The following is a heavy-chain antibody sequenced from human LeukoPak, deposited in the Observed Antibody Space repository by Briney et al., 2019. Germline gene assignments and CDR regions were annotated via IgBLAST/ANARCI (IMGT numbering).Heavy chain of an antibody. J-gene: IGHJ3*01. CDR1: GYSFNNYW. V-gene: IGHV5-51*01. D-gene: IGHD3-10*01. CDR3: ARQGGSGTFGAFNV. CDR2: IHPGDSDI. Sequence: GESLKISCQGSGYSFNNYWIGWMRQMPGSGLEWMGIIHPGDSDIRYSPSFQGLVTISADMSISTAHLQWSSLKASDTAKYYCARQGGSGTFGAFNVWGQGTMVTVSS.